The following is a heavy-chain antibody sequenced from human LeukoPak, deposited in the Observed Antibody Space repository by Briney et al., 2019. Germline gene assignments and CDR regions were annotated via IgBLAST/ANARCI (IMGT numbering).Heavy chain of an antibody. Sequence: GGSLRLSCAASGFTFSSYSMNWVRQAPGKGLEWVSSISTSSSYIYYADSVKGRFTVSRDNSKNTLYLQMNSLRAEDTALYYCAKRIAVAGGNFDYWGQGTLVTVSS. CDR2: ISTSSSYI. CDR1: GFTFSSYS. CDR3: AKRIAVAGGNFDY. D-gene: IGHD6-13*01. J-gene: IGHJ4*02. V-gene: IGHV3-21*04.